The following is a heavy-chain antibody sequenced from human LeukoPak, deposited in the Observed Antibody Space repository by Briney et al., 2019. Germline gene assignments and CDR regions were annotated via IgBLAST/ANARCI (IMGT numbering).Heavy chain of an antibody. Sequence: GGSLRLSCAASGFTFSSYWMNWARQAPGHGLEWVASINHNGNVNYYVDSVKGRFTISRDNAKNTLYLQMSNLRAEDTAVYFCARGGGLDVWGQGATVTVSS. J-gene: IGHJ6*02. CDR2: INHNGNVN. CDR3: ARGGGLDV. V-gene: IGHV3-7*04. CDR1: GFTFSSYW.